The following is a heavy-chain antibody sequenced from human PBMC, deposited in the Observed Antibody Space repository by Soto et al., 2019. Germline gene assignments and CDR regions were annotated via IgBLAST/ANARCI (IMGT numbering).Heavy chain of an antibody. V-gene: IGHV4-61*03. D-gene: IGHD3-22*01. J-gene: IGHJ4*02. CDR3: ARDDGHYYDSGGFLNI. CDR2: MSYRGST. Sequence: PSETLSLTCTVSGDSINNGFYFWTWIRQPPGKGLEWIGYMSYRGSTNYNPSLKNRVSISVGTSNHHFSLKLTSVTAADTATYYCARDDGHYYDSGGFLNIWGQGTLVTVSS. CDR1: GDSINNGFYF.